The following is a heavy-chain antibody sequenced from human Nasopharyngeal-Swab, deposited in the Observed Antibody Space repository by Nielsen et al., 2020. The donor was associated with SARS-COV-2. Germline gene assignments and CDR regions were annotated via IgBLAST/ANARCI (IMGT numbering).Heavy chain of an antibody. Sequence: GESLKISCAASGFPFRNYYMTWVRQPPGKGLEWVANIKQGGSEQFYVDSVKGRFTISRDNAKNSLYLQMNTLRAEDTAVYYCARELGGPMYGTKYYFDYWGQGTLVTVSS. D-gene: IGHD3-10*02. J-gene: IGHJ4*02. CDR3: ARELGGPMYGTKYYFDY. CDR2: IKQGGSEQ. V-gene: IGHV3-7*01. CDR1: GFPFRNYY.